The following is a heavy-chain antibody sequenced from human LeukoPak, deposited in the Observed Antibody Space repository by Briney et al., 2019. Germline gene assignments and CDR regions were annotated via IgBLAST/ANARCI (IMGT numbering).Heavy chain of an antibody. D-gene: IGHD3-16*01. Sequence: GASVKLSFKASGYTFTGDYMHWGRQAPGQGLEWMGWINPNSGGTNYAQKFQGRVTMTSDTSISTAYMEMSRLRSDETAVYYCARWVRVGPGAFDIWGQGTMVTVSS. J-gene: IGHJ3*02. CDR1: GYTFTGDY. V-gene: IGHV1-2*02. CDR2: INPNSGGT. CDR3: ARWVRVGPGAFDI.